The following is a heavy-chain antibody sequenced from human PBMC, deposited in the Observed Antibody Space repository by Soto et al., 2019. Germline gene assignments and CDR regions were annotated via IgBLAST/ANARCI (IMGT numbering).Heavy chain of an antibody. CDR2: ISYDGSDK. CDR1: GFTFSSFG. V-gene: IGHV3-30*18. J-gene: IGHJ6*02. Sequence: QVQLVESGGGVVQPGRSLRLSCAASGFTFSSFGMHWVRLAPGKGLEWVALISYDGSDKYYTDSVKGRFTISRDNSKNTLYLQMNTLRAEDTAAYYCAKQRGYNWNPPQYYYYGVDVWGQGTTVTISS. CDR3: AKQRGYNWNPPQYYYYGVDV. D-gene: IGHD1-20*01.